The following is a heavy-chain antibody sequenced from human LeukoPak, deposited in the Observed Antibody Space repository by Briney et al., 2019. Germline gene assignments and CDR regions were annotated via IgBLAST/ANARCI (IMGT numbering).Heavy chain of an antibody. CDR3: ARDYDIGFYYYYGMDV. CDR1: GYTLTELS. V-gene: IGHV1-24*01. J-gene: IGHJ6*02. CDR2: FDPEDGET. D-gene: IGHD3-9*01. Sequence: ASVKVSCKVSGYTLTELSMHWVRQAPGKGLEWMGGFDPEDGETIYAQKFQGRVTMTEDTSTDTAYMELSSLRSEDTAVYYCARDYDIGFYYYYGMDVWGQGTTVTVSS.